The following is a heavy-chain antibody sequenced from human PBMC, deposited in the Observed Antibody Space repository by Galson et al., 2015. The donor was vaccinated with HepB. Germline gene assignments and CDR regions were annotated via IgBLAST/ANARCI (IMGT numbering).Heavy chain of an antibody. V-gene: IGHV3-30-3*01. CDR2: ISYDGSNK. J-gene: IGHJ4*02. D-gene: IGHD6-13*01. CDR3: ASGYSSSWYGLEFDY. Sequence: SLRLSCAASGFTFSSYAMHWVRQAPGKGLEWVAVISYDGSNKYYADSVKGRFTISRDNSKNTLYLQMNSLRAEDTAVYYCASGYSSSWYGLEFDYWGQGTLVTVSS. CDR1: GFTFSSYA.